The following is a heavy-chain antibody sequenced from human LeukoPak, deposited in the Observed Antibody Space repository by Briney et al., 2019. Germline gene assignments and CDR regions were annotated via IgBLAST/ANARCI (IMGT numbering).Heavy chain of an antibody. CDR2: IWYDGNTK. D-gene: IGHD3-10*01. CDR1: GFNFSNYG. J-gene: IGHJ4*02. V-gene: IGHV3-33*01. Sequence: PGGSLRLSCAASGFNFSNYGMHWVRQVPGTGLEWVAVIWYDGNTKYYANYVKGRFTVSRDNSKNTLYLQMNILRPEDTAIYYCARDSGFGELVTYYFDYWGQGILVTVSS. CDR3: ARDSGFGELVTYYFDY.